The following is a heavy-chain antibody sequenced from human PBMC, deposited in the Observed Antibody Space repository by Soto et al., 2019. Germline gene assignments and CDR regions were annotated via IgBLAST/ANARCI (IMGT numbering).Heavy chain of an antibody. V-gene: IGHV3-74*01. D-gene: IGHD5-12*01. CDR1: GFTFSSYW. CDR2: INSDGSST. Sequence: PGGSLRLSCAASGFTFSSYWMHWVRQAPGEGLVWVSRINSDGSSTSYADSVKGRFTISRDNAKNMLYLQMNSLRAEDTAVYYCGRHVEMALDPWGQGTLVTVSS. CDR3: GRHVEMALDP. J-gene: IGHJ5*02.